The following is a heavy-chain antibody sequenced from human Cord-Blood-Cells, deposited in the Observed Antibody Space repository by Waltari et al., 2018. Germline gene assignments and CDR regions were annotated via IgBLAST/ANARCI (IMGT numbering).Heavy chain of an antibody. V-gene: IGHV3-30-3*01. CDR2: ISYDGSNK. J-gene: IGHJ5*02. Sequence: QVQLVESGGGVVQPGRSLRLSWAASGFTFRSYAMHWVRQAPGKGLEWVAVISYDGSNKYYADSVKGRFTISRDNSKNTLYLQMNSLRAEDTAVYYCARDGREWYGDYWFDPWGQGTLVTVSS. CDR3: ARDGREWYGDYWFDP. CDR1: GFTFRSYA. D-gene: IGHD4-17*01.